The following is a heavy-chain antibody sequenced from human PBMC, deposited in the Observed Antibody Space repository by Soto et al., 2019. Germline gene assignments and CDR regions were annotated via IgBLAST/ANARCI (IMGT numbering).Heavy chain of an antibody. CDR3: ARGGYSNLDYYYGMDV. J-gene: IGHJ6*02. CDR1: GGPFSGYY. V-gene: IGHV4-34*01. CDR2: INHSGST. D-gene: IGHD4-4*01. Sequence: SETLSLTCAVYGGPFSGYYWSWIRQPPGKGLEWIGEINHSGSTNYNPSLKSRVTISVGTSKNQFSLKLSSVTAADTAVYYCARGGYSNLDYYYGMDVWGQGTTVTVSS.